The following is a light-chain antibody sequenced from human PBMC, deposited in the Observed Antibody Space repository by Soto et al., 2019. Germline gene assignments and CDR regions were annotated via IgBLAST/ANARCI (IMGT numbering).Light chain of an antibody. V-gene: IGKV1-5*03. Sequence: DIQMSQSPSTXSASVGDRVTITCRASQSISIWLAWYQQKPGKAPKILIYKASSLESGVPSRFSGSGSGTEFTLTISSLQPDDFATYYCQQYSTYTPRTFGQGTKVDIK. CDR2: KAS. CDR1: QSISIW. CDR3: QQYSTYTPRT. J-gene: IGKJ1*01.